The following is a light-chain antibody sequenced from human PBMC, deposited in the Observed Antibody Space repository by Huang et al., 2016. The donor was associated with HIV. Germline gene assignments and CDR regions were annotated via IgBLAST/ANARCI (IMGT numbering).Light chain of an antibody. Sequence: IQMTQSPSSLPASVGDRVNITCRASQNIYTYLTWFQVQPGKPPKSLSSSASSLQRGVPLRFSGNGSGTDFTLSIGSLQPEDFATYYCLQTFNAPFTFGPGTKVDLK. CDR2: SAS. V-gene: IGKV1-39*01. CDR3: LQTFNAPFT. J-gene: IGKJ3*01. CDR1: QNIYTY.